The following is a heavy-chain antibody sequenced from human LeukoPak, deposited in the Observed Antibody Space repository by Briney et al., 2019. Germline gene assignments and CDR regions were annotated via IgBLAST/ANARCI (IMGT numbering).Heavy chain of an antibody. CDR1: GFTFSSYV. CDR3: AKLWFGELLVPADDF. J-gene: IGHJ4*02. V-gene: IGHV3-23*01. D-gene: IGHD3-10*01. Sequence: HPGGSLRLSCAASGFTFSSYVMSWVRQAPGKGLEWVSSISGSSGTTNYADSVKGRFTISRDNSKNTLYLQMNSLRAEDTALYYCAKLWFGELLVPADDFWGQGTLVTVSS. CDR2: ISGSSGTT.